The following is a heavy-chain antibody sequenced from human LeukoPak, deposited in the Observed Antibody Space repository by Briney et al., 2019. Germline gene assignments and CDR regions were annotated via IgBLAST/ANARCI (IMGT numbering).Heavy chain of an antibody. D-gene: IGHD2-21*01. V-gene: IGHV1-69*02. CDR1: GCTFSNYN. J-gene: IGHJ4*02. CDR3: AGSREAGGALDY. CDR2: IISMASET. Sequence: SVKVSCKASGCTFSNYNIHWARQAPGQGLEGMGRIISMASETHDAQEFQGKVTITADEYTSTTYMELISLRSKDTAVYYCAGSREAGGALDYWGQGTLVTVSS.